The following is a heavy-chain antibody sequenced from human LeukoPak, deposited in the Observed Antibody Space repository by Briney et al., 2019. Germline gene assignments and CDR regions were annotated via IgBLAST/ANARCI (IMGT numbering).Heavy chain of an antibody. CDR2: ISYDGSNK. CDR1: GFTFSSYA. CDR3: ARGLNYYDSSGYVY. J-gene: IGHJ4*02. V-gene: IGHV3-30-3*01. Sequence: GGSLRLSCAASGFTFSSYAMHWVRQAPGKGLEWVAVISYDGSNKYYADSVKGRFTISRDNSKNTLYLQMNSLRAEDTAVYYCARGLNYYDSSGYVYWGQGTLVTVSS. D-gene: IGHD3-22*01.